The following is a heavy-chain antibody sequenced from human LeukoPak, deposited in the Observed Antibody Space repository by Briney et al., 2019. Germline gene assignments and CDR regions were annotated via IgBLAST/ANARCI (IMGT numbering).Heavy chain of an antibody. CDR2: ISGSGGST. Sequence: PGGSLRLSCAASGFTFSSYAMSWVRQAPGKGLEWVSAISGSGGSTYYADSVKGRFTISRDNSKNTLYLQMNSLRAEDTAVYYCATDRLVHCGVSCYVRFAHWGQGTLVTVSS. J-gene: IGHJ4*02. CDR1: GFTFSSYA. CDR3: ATDRLVHCGVSCYVRFAH. D-gene: IGHD2-21*01. V-gene: IGHV3-23*01.